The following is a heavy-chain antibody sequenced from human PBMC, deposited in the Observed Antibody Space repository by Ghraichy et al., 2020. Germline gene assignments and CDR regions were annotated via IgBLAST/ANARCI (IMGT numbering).Heavy chain of an antibody. D-gene: IGHD3-10*01. V-gene: IGHV3-74*01. J-gene: IGHJ4*02. CDR1: GFIFSSHW. CDR3: LRDDRSYGLDY. Sequence: GGSLRLSCVASGFIFSSHWMHWVRQGPEKGLVAVARINTGSSTSYGDSVKGRFAVSRDNAKNTLYLQMNSLRVEDTGVYYCLRDDRSYGLDYWGQGTQVIVSS. CDR2: INTGSST.